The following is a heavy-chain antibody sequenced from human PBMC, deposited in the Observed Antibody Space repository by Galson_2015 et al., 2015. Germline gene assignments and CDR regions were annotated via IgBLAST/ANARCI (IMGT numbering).Heavy chain of an antibody. J-gene: IGHJ3*02. CDR3: VRSRRPYYSSNGYGHDAVDI. V-gene: IGHV3-7*01. D-gene: IGHD6-13*01. CDR1: GFTFSNYW. Sequence: SLRLSCAASGFTFSNYWLAWVRQPPGRGPEWVANIKHDGSEKNYVDSLKGRLFISRDNAKNSLSLHMNGLRVDDSAVYYCVRSRRPYYSSNGYGHDAVDIWGEGTMV. CDR2: IKHDGSEK.